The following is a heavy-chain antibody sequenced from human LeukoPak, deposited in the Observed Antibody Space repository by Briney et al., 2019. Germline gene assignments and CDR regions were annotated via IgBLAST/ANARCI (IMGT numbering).Heavy chain of an antibody. CDR1: GFTFSSYG. Sequence: GGSLRLSCAASGFTFSSYGMHWVRQAPGKGPEWVAFIRYDGSNKYYADSVKGRFTISRDNSKNTLYLQMNSLRAEDTAVYYCAKEGKWLQSHFDYWGQGTLVTVSS. CDR2: IRYDGSNK. D-gene: IGHD5-24*01. V-gene: IGHV3-30*02. CDR3: AKEGKWLQSHFDY. J-gene: IGHJ4*02.